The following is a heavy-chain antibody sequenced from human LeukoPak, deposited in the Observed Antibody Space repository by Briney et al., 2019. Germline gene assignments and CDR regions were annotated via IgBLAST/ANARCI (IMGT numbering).Heavy chain of an antibody. J-gene: IGHJ6*03. D-gene: IGHD4-11*01. CDR1: GGSISSYY. Sequence: SETLSLTCTVSGGSISSYYWSWIRQPPGKGLEWIGYIYTSGSTNYNPSLKSRVTISVDTSKNQFSLKLSSVTAADTAVYYCARSDPLSSPDYSNYYYYYYMDVWGKGTTVTVSS. CDR3: ARSDPLSSPDYSNYYYYYYMDV. CDR2: IYTSGST. V-gene: IGHV4-4*09.